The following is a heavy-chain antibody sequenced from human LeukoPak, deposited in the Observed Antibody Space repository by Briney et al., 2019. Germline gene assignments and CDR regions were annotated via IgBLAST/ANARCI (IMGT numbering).Heavy chain of an antibody. CDR3: ARGDFGETNTAFDV. V-gene: IGHV1-8*03. Sequence: ASVKVSCKTSGYTFTDYDVHWVRQAPGQGLEWMGWINPNSGSTNYAQRLQGRVTFTRDTSLSIAYMELSSLTSEDAAVYFCARGDFGETNTAFDVWGQGTLAAVSS. CDR1: GYTFTDYD. J-gene: IGHJ3*01. CDR2: INPNSGST. D-gene: IGHD4-17*01.